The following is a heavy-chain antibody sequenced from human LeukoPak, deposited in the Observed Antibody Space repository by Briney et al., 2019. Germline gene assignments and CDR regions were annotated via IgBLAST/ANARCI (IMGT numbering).Heavy chain of an antibody. CDR2: IYYSGST. J-gene: IGHJ3*02. V-gene: IGHV4-39*01. CDR1: GGSISSSSYF. Sequence: AETLSLPCTVSGGSISSSSYFWGWIPQPPGKGLEWIGSIYYSGSTYYNPSLKSRVTISVDTSKNQFSLKLSSVTAAYTAVYYCAGTMVRGVIGALDIWGQGTMVTVSS. CDR3: AGTMVRGVIGALDI. D-gene: IGHD3-10*01.